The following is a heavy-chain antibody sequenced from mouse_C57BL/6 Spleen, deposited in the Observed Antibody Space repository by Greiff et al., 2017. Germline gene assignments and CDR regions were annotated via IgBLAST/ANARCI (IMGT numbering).Heavy chain of an antibody. J-gene: IGHJ3*01. V-gene: IGHV1-53*01. CDR2: INPSNGGP. CDR1: GYTFTSYW. Sequence: QVQLQQPGTELVKPGASVKLSCKASGYTFTSYWMHWVKQRPGQGLEWIGNINPSNGGPNYHEKFKSKATLTVDKSSSTAYMPLSSLTSEDSAVYCCARRAGYYVRFAYWGQGTLVTVSA. D-gene: IGHD2-3*01. CDR3: ARRAGYYVRFAY.